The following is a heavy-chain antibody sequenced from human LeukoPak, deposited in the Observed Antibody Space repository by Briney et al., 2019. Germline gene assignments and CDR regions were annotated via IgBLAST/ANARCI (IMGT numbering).Heavy chain of an antibody. CDR1: GGSISSSSYY. J-gene: IGHJ6*02. D-gene: IGHD3-9*01. CDR3: ASKIRYFDWRTSYGMDV. V-gene: IGHV4-39*01. CDR2: IYYSGST. Sequence: SETLSLTCTVSGGSISSSSYYWGWIRQPPGKGLEWIGSIYYSGSTYYNPSLKSRVTISVDTSKNRFSLKLSSVTAADTAVYYCASKIRYFDWRTSYGMDVWGQGTTVTVSS.